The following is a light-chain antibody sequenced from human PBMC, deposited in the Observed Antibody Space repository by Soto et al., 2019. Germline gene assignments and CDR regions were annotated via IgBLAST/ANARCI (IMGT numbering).Light chain of an antibody. V-gene: IGLV2-8*01. CDR2: EIN. CDR1: SGDITDNKY. CDR3: NSYVGSNNYV. Sequence: QSALTQPPFASGSPGQSVTISCTGTSGDITDNKYVSWFQQHPGKAPKLLIYEINKRPSGVPHRFSGSKSGNTASLTVSGLQADDEADYYCNSYVGSNNYVFGTGTKLTVL. J-gene: IGLJ1*01.